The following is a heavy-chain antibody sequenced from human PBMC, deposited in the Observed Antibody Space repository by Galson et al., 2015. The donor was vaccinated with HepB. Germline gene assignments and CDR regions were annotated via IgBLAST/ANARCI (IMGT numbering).Heavy chain of an antibody. Sequence: SLRLSCAASGFTFNSYVVGWVRQAPGKGLEWVSSISASGRFTYYADSVKGRFTISRDNSKNTLYLQMNSLRAEDTAVYYCAKKWGSERGEAGSLNWGQGTLVTVSS. CDR3: AKKWGSERGEAGSLN. CDR1: GFTFNSYV. V-gene: IGHV3-23*01. J-gene: IGHJ4*02. D-gene: IGHD3-16*01. CDR2: ISASGRFT.